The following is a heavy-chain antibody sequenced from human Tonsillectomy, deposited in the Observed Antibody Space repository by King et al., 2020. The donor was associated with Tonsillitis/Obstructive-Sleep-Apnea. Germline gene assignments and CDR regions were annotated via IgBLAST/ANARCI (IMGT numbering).Heavy chain of an antibody. CDR3: AREALAAAGTILDF. D-gene: IGHD6-13*01. CDR2: INPRDSGT. V-gene: IGHV1-46*01. J-gene: IGHJ4*02. Sequence: VQLVESGAEVKKPGASVKVSCKASGYTFTSYYMHWVRQAPGQGLEWMGIINPRDSGTNYAQKFQGRVTLTRDTSTSTVHMELSSLRSEDTAVYYCAREALAAAGTILDFWGQGALVTVSS. CDR1: GYTFTSYY.